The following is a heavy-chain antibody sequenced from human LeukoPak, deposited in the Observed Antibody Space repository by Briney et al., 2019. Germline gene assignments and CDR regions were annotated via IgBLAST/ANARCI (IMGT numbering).Heavy chain of an antibody. D-gene: IGHD6-13*01. CDR2: IVVGSGST. Sequence: SVKVSCKASGFTFTSSAVQWVRRARGQRLEWIGWIVVGSGSTNYAQKFQERVTITRDMSTSTAYMELSSLRSEDTAVYYCAAEPGYSSSWFQYGTDVWGQGTTVTVSS. CDR3: AAEPGYSSSWFQYGTDV. V-gene: IGHV1-58*01. CDR1: GFTFTSSA. J-gene: IGHJ6*02.